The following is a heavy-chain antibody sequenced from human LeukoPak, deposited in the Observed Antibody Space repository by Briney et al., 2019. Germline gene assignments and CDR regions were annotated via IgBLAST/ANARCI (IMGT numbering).Heavy chain of an antibody. CDR3: ARAKPHLKSPPYCGGDCYSPHPYYFDY. J-gene: IGHJ4*02. D-gene: IGHD2-21*02. Sequence: QAGGSLRLSCAASGFTFSSYEMNWVRQAPGRGLEWVSFISRSGTTIYYADSVKGRFTISRDNAKNSLYLQMNSLRAEDTAVCYCARAKPHLKSPPYCGGDCYSPHPYYFDYWGQGTLVTVSS. V-gene: IGHV3-48*03. CDR1: GFTFSSYE. CDR2: ISRSGTTI.